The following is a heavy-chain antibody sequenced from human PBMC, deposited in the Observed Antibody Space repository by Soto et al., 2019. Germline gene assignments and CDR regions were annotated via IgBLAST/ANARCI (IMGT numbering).Heavy chain of an antibody. J-gene: IGHJ4*03. CDR2: VYHTGRT. CDR1: GGSFKSGSYS. D-gene: IGHD3-3*01. V-gene: IGHV4-61*01. Sequence: QVQLQESGPGLVKPSETLSLTCTVSGGSFKSGSYSWSWIRQPPGKGLEWIGYVYHTGRTSYNPSFNSRVSISMDRSATQFSRNVASVAAATRAGYFCARDFAILAAWANGPLATVSA. CDR3: ARDFAILAA.